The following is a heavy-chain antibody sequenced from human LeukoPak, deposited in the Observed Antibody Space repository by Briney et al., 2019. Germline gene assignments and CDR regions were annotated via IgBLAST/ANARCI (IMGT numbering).Heavy chain of an antibody. CDR3: ARVSGEYCSSTTCYCAAFHF. J-gene: IGHJ3*01. Sequence: GGSLRLSCAASGFTFSSYEMNWVRQAPGKGLEWVSYISSSDSAIYYADSVEGRFTISRDNAKNSLYLQMNSLRAEDTAIYYCARVSGEYCSSTTCYCAAFHFWGQGTMVTVSS. CDR2: ISSSDSAI. CDR1: GFTFSSYE. V-gene: IGHV3-48*03. D-gene: IGHD2-2*01.